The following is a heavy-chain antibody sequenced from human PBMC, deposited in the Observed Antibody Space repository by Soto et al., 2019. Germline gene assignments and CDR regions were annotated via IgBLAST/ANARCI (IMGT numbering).Heavy chain of an antibody. CDR1: GGSISSYY. D-gene: IGHD3-16*01. J-gene: IGHJ4*02. CDR3: ARGASWGEYFDY. V-gene: IGHV4-59*08. Sequence: SETLSLTCTVPGGSISSYYWSWIRQPPGKGLEWIGDIYYSGSTNYNPSPKSRVSISVDTSKNQFSLKLTSVTAADTAVYYCARGASWGEYFDYWGQGTRVTVSS. CDR2: IYYSGST.